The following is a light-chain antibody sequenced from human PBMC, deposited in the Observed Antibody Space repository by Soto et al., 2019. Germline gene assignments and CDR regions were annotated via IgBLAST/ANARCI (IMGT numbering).Light chain of an antibody. CDR3: QQYNSLSRRT. CDR1: QSISSW. Sequence: DIQMTQSPSTLSASVGDRVTITCRASQSISSWLAWYQQKPGKAPKLLIYKASSLESGVPSRFSGSGSGTEFTLTISSLQPDDFATYYCQQYNSLSRRTFGQGTKVEIK. V-gene: IGKV1-5*03. CDR2: KAS. J-gene: IGKJ1*01.